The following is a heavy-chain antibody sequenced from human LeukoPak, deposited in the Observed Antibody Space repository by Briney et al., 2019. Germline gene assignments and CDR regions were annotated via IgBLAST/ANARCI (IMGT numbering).Heavy chain of an antibody. J-gene: IGHJ3*02. CDR2: IKSKTDGGTT. V-gene: IGHV3-15*01. CDR1: GFTFSNAW. CDR3: STVYSIAAAGTDLDAFDI. D-gene: IGHD6-13*01. Sequence: GGSLRRSCAASGFTFSNAWMSWVRQAPGKGLEGVGRIKSKTDGGTTDYAAPVKGRFTISREDSKNTLYLQMNSLKTEDTAVYYCSTVYSIAAAGTDLDAFDIWGQGPMVTVSS.